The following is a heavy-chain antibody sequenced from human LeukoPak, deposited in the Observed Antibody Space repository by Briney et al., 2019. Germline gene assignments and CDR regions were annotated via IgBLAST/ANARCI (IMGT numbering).Heavy chain of an antibody. V-gene: IGHV5-51*01. J-gene: IGHJ3*02. CDR1: GYSFTSYW. CDR2: IYPGDSDT. Sequence: GESLKISCKGSGYSFTSYWIGWVRQMPGKVLEWMGIIYPGDSDTRYSPSFQGQVTISADKSISTAYLQWSSLKASDTAMYYCATTREQQLFAFDIWGQGTMVTVSS. CDR3: ATTREQQLFAFDI. D-gene: IGHD6-13*01.